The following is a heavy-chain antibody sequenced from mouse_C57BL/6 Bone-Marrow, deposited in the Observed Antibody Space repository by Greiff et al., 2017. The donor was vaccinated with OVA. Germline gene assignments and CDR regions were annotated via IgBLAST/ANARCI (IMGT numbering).Heavy chain of an antibody. CDR3: ANDLSNYMTYYAMDY. J-gene: IGHJ4*01. CDR1: GYTFTSYW. D-gene: IGHD2-5*01. V-gene: IGHV1-69*01. CDR2: IDPSDSYT. Sequence: QVQLQQPGAELVMPGASVKLSCKASGYTFTSYWMHWVKQRPGQGLEWIGGIDPSDSYTNYNKKFKGKSTLTVDKPSSTAYMQLSSLTSEDSAVYYCANDLSNYMTYYAMDYWGQGTSVPVSS.